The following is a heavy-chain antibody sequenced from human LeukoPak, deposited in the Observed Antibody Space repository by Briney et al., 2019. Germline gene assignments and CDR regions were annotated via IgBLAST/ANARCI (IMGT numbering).Heavy chain of an antibody. V-gene: IGHV3-53*01. CDR2: ISASGDAT. CDR3: TKDYKAED. CDR1: GFTVSSNY. D-gene: IGHD3-16*01. Sequence: LAGGSLRLSCAASGFTVSSNYMTWVRQAPGKGLEWVSVISASGDATNYADSVKGRFTTSRDNFKNTLFLHMNRLRADDTAVYYCTKDYKAEDWGQGTLVTVSS. J-gene: IGHJ4*02.